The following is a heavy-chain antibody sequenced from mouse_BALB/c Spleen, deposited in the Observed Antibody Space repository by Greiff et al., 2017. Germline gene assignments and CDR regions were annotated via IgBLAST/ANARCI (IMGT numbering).Heavy chain of an antibody. CDR2: ISSGGSYT. CDR1: GFTFSSYA. Sequence: DVMLVESGGGLVKPGGSLKLSCAASGFTFSSYAMSWVRQTPEKRLEWVATISSGGSYTYYPDSVKGRFTISRDNAKNTLYLQMSSLRSEDTAMYYCARTPSSGYVLDYWGQGTSVTVSS. J-gene: IGHJ4*01. D-gene: IGHD3-1*01. CDR3: ARTPSSGYVLDY. V-gene: IGHV5-9-1*01.